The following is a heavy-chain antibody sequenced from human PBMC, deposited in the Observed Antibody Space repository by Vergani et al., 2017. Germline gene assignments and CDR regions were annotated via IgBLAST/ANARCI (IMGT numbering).Heavy chain of an antibody. CDR2: IYYSGST. Sequence: QVQLQESGPGLVKPSETLSLTCTVSGGSISSYYWSWIRQPPGKGLGWIGDIYYSGSTNYNPSLKSRVTISVDTSKNQFSLKLSSVTAADTAVYYCARGGGRYDFWSGYLDYWGQGTLVTVSS. CDR3: ARGGGRYDFWSGYLDY. D-gene: IGHD3-3*01. J-gene: IGHJ4*02. CDR1: GGSISSYY. V-gene: IGHV4-59*01.